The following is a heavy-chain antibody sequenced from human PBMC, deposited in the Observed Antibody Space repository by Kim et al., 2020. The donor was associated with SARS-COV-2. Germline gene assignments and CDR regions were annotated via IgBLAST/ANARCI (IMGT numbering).Heavy chain of an antibody. CDR2: ISYDGSNK. CDR1: GFTFSSYG. J-gene: IGHJ6*03. Sequence: GGSLRLSCAASGFTFSSYGMHWVRQAPGKGLEWVAVISYDGSNKYYADSVKGRFTISRDNSKNTLYLQMNSLRAEDTAVYYCAKSKGGDWLLPTSYYYYYYMDVWGKGTTVTVSS. D-gene: IGHD3-9*01. V-gene: IGHV3-30*18. CDR3: AKSKGGDWLLPTSYYYYYYMDV.